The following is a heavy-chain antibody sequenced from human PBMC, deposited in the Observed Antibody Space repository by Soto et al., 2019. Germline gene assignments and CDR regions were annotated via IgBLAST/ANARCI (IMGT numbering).Heavy chain of an antibody. CDR3: ARAGEGYSYGLRYYYYGMDV. CDR2: ISYDGSNK. CDR1: GFTFSSYA. Sequence: PGGSLRLSCAASGFTFSSYAMHWVRQAPGKGLEWVAVISYDGSNKYYADSVKGRFTISRDNSKNTLYLQMNSLRAEDTAVYYCARAGEGYSYGLRYYYYGMDVWGQGTTVTVSS. D-gene: IGHD5-18*01. V-gene: IGHV3-30-3*01. J-gene: IGHJ6*02.